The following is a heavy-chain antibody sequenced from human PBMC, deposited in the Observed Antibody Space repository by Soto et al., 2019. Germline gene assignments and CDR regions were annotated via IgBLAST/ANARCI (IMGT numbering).Heavy chain of an antibody. CDR1: GGSFSGYY. D-gene: IGHD4-17*01. V-gene: IGHV4-34*01. Sequence: SETLSLTCAVYGGSFSGYYWSWIRQPPGKGLEWIGEINHSGSTNYNPSLKSRVTISVDTSKNQFSLKLSSVTAADTAVYYCARGYGAFDILGQGTMVTVSS. J-gene: IGHJ3*02. CDR2: INHSGST. CDR3: ARGYGAFDI.